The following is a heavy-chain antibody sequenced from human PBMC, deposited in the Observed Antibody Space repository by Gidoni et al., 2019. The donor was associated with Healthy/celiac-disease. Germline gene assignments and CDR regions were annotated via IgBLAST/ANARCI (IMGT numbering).Heavy chain of an antibody. CDR3: AKDWEEATIGY. CDR2: ISGSGGST. Sequence: EVQLLESGGGLVQPGGSLRLSCAASGFTFSSYAMSWVRQAPGKGLEWVSAISGSGGSTYYADSVKGRYTISRDNSKNTLYLQMNSLRAEDTAGYYCAKDWEEATIGYWGQGTLVTVSS. V-gene: IGHV3-23*01. CDR1: GFTFSSYA. D-gene: IGHD5-12*01. J-gene: IGHJ4*02.